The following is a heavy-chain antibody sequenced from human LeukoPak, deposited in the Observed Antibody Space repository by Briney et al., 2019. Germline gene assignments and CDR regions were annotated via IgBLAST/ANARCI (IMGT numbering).Heavy chain of an antibody. V-gene: IGHV3-20*04. D-gene: IGHD6-19*01. CDR1: GFTFDDYG. CDR2: INWSGGST. Sequence: GGSLRLSCAASGFTFDDYGMSWVRQAPGKGLEGVSGINWSGGSTGYADSVKGRFTISRDNAKNSLYLQMNSLRAEETALYYCATSRIAVAGRDYWGQRNLVTVSS. J-gene: IGHJ4*02. CDR3: ATSRIAVAGRDY.